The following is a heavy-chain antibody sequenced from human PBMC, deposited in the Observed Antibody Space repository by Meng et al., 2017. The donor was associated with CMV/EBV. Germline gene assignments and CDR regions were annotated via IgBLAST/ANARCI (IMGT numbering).Heavy chain of an antibody. Sequence: QVQLVQSGGEVKKPGASVKVSCKASGYTFTSYYMHWVRQAPGQGLEWMGIINPSGGSTSYAQKFPGRVTMTRDTSTSTVYMELSSLRFEDTAVYYCALAEYSSSLFDYWGQGTLVTVSS. V-gene: IGHV1-46*01. CDR1: GYTFTSYY. CDR3: ALAEYSSSLFDY. D-gene: IGHD6-13*01. J-gene: IGHJ4*02. CDR2: INPSGGST.